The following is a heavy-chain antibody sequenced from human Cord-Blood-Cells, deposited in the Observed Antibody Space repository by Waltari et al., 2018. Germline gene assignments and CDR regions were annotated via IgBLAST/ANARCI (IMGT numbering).Heavy chain of an antibody. D-gene: IGHD6-13*01. J-gene: IGHJ6*03. Sequence: QVQLVQSGAEVKKPGASVKVSCKASGYTFTGYYMHWVRQAPGQGLEWMGWINPNSGGTNYAQKFQGRVTLTRDTSISTAYMELSRLRSYDTAVYYCSRDAGYYYYYDMDVWGKGTTVTVSS. CDR2: INPNSGGT. V-gene: IGHV1-2*02. CDR1: GYTFTGYY. CDR3: SRDAGYYYYYDMDV.